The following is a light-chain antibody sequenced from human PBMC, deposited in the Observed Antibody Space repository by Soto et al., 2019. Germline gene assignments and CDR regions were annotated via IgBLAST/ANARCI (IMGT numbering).Light chain of an antibody. CDR3: QQSYSMPVT. V-gene: IGKV1-39*01. Sequence: DVQMTQSPSSLSASVGDRVTITCRASQSIASFLNWYQQKPGTAPKLLIYAASNLESGVPSRFSGSGSATDFTLSISSLQPEDFATYYCQQSYSMPVTFGQGTKLDIK. CDR1: QSIASF. J-gene: IGKJ2*01. CDR2: AAS.